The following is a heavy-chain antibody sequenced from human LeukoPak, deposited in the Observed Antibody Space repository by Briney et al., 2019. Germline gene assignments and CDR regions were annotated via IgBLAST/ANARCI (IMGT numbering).Heavy chain of an antibody. D-gene: IGHD3-10*01. CDR2: ISGSGGST. J-gene: IGHJ5*02. CDR1: GFTFSSYG. CDR3: ARDHYYGSGSYLGNWFDP. Sequence: GGTLRLSCAASGFTFSSYGMSWVRQAPGKGLEWVSAISGSGGSTNYADSVKGRFTISRDNSKNTLYLQMNSLRAEDTAVYYCARDHYYGSGSYLGNWFDPWGQGTLVTVSS. V-gene: IGHV3-23*01.